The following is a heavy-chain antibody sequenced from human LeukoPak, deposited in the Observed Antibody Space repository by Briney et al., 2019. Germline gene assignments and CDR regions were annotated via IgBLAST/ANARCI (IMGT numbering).Heavy chain of an antibody. J-gene: IGHJ4*02. D-gene: IGHD3-10*01. CDR3: AKDFLWSVEGFSFDH. Sequence: GGSLRLSCAASGFTFSSYDIHWVRQAPGKGLEWVSAISGSDSGTFYADSVKGRFTISRDTSKNTLYLQMNSLRAEDTAVYYCAKDFLWSVEGFSFDHWGQGILVTVSS. CDR1: GFTFSSYD. CDR2: ISGSDSGT. V-gene: IGHV3-23*01.